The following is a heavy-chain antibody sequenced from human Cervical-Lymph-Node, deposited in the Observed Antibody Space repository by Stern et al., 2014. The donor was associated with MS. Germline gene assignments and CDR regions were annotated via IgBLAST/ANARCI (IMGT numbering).Heavy chain of an antibody. D-gene: IGHD2-21*01. CDR1: GGTFSSYT. CDR2: IIPMYAIA. J-gene: IGHJ3*02. Sequence: QVQLVQSGAEVRKPGSSVRVSCKTSGGTFSSYTISWVRQVPGQGLEWMGRIIPMYAIANYAQKFQGRVTITADKSTSTAYMELSSLRSEDTAVYYCARVPLVVLVPTRGDAFDIWGQGTMVTVSS. V-gene: IGHV1-69*02. CDR3: ARVPLVVLVPTRGDAFDI.